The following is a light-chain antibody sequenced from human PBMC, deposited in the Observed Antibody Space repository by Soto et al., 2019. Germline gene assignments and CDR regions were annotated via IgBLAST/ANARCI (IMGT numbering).Light chain of an antibody. V-gene: IGKV3-15*01. J-gene: IGKJ1*01. Sequence: EMVMAQSPATLSVSPGERVTLTCMASHSVSSNLAWYQQKPGQAPRLLIYGASTRATGIPVRFSGSGSGTDFTLTITSLQSEDYAVYYCQQYNIWPPWTFGQGTKVEIK. CDR3: QQYNIWPPWT. CDR1: HSVSSN. CDR2: GAS.